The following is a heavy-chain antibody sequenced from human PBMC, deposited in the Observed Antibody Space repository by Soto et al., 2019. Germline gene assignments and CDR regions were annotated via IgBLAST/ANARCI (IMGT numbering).Heavy chain of an antibody. CDR1: GFTFSSYA. D-gene: IGHD2-15*01. V-gene: IGHV3-23*01. CDR3: AKWSCSGGSCYSRWFDP. Sequence: EVQLLESGGGLVQPGGSLRLSCAASGFTFSSYAMSWVRQAPGKGLEWVSAISCSGGSTYYADSVKCRFTISRDNSKNTLYLQMNSLRAEDTAVYYCAKWSCSGGSCYSRWFDPWGQGTLVTVSS. CDR2: ISCSGGST. J-gene: IGHJ5*02.